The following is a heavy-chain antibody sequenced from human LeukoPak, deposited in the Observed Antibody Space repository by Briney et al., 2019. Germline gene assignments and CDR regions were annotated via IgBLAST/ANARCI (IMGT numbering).Heavy chain of an antibody. J-gene: IGHJ4*02. CDR1: GYSFTTYW. CDR3: ARARYCSGGSCYAEY. V-gene: IGHV5-51*01. Sequence: PGGSLQISCKGSGYSFTTYWIGWVRQMPGKGLEWMGIIYPGDSDTRYSPSFQGQVTISADKSISTAYLQWSSLKALDTAMYYCARARYCSGGSCYAEYWGQGTLVTVSS. CDR2: IYPGDSDT. D-gene: IGHD2-15*01.